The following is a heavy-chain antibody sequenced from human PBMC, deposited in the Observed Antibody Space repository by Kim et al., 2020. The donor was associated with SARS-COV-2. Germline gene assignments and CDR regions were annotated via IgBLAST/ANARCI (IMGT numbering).Heavy chain of an antibody. Sequence: GGSLRLSCTASGFTFGDYAMSWVRQAPGKGLEWVGFIRSKAYGGTTEYAATVKGRFTIARDDSKSIAYLQKNRLKTEDTAVYYCNREPRKRIAVAGILVPRYCYPSYLAAWGKGTPVTVSS. V-gene: IGHV3-49*04. D-gene: IGHD6-19*01. CDR1: GFTFGDYA. J-gene: IGHJ6*03. CDR3: NREPRKRIAVAGILVPRYCYPSYLAA. CDR2: IRSKAYGGTT.